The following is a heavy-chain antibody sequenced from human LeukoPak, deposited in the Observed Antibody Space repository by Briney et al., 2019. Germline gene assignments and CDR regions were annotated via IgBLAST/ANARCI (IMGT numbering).Heavy chain of an antibody. CDR2: IKKKTDGGTT. CDR1: GFAFMDAS. Sequence: GGSLRLSCAASGFAFMDASMTWVRQAPGKGLEWVGRIKKKTDGGTTDYAAPMKGRFTISRDDSRNTMYLQINSLNTEDTAVHSCTTLAIVLMPAADHPPSYPYHMDPRGKGTSVTVSS. J-gene: IGHJ6*03. CDR3: TTLAIVLMPAADHPPSYPYHMDP. V-gene: IGHV3-15*01. D-gene: IGHD2-2*01.